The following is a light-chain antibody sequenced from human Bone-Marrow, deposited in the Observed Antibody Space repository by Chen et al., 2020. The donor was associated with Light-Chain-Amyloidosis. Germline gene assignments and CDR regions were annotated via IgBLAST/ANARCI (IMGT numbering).Light chain of an antibody. J-gene: IGLJ3*02. CDR3: QVWDRSSDRPV. CDR2: DDS. CDR1: NSGSTS. V-gene: IGLV3-21*02. Sequence: SYVLTQPSSVSVAPGQTATTACGGNNSGSTSVHWYQQTPGQAPLLVVYDDSDRPSGIPGRLSGSNSGNTATLTISRVEAGDEADYYCQVWDRSSDRPVFGGGTKLTIL.